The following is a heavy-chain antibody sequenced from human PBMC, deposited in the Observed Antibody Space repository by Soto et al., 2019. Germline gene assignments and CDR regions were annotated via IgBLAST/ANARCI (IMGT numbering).Heavy chain of an antibody. D-gene: IGHD1-20*01. J-gene: IGHJ4*02. CDR1: GGSISSYY. Sequence: SETLSLTCTVSGGSISSYYWSWIRQPPGKGLEWIGYIYYSGSTNYNPSLKSRVTISVDTSKNQFSLKLSSVTAADTAVYYCARTCYNWNGVRFDYWGQGTLVTVSS. V-gene: IGHV4-59*01. CDR3: ARTCYNWNGVRFDY. CDR2: IYYSGST.